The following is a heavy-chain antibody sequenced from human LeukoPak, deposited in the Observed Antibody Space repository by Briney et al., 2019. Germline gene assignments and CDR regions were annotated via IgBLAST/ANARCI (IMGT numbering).Heavy chain of an antibody. Sequence: SETLSLTCTVSGVSISSGDYYWSWIRQPPEKGLEWIGYIYYSGSTYYNPSLKSRVTISVDTSKNQFSLKLSSVTAADTAVYYCARGHYYGSGLFDYWGQGTLVTVSS. J-gene: IGHJ4*02. CDR1: GVSISSGDYY. V-gene: IGHV4-30-4*01. CDR2: IYYSGST. D-gene: IGHD3-10*01. CDR3: ARGHYYGSGLFDY.